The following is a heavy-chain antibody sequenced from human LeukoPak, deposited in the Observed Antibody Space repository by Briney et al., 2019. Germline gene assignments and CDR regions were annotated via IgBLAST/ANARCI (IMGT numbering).Heavy chain of an antibody. CDR1: GGSISYYY. V-gene: IGHV4-59*01. CDR3: ARDGYGDYTEAFDI. D-gene: IGHD4-17*01. CDR2: VYYTGST. J-gene: IGHJ3*02. Sequence: SETLSLTCTVSGGSISYYYWSWVRQPPGKGLEWIGYVYYTGSTNYNPSLKSRVTISVDTSKNQFSLKLNSVTAADTAVYYCARDGYGDYTEAFDIWGQGTMVTVSS.